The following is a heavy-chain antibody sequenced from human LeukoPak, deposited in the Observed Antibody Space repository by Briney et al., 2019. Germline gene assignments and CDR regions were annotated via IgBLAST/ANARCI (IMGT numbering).Heavy chain of an antibody. D-gene: IGHD2-15*01. V-gene: IGHV4-4*02. CDR2: INHSGST. CDR1: GGSISSSNW. CDR3: ALATPSDAFDI. J-gene: IGHJ3*02. Sequence: SGTLSLTCAVSGGSISSSNWWSWVGQPPGKGREGIGEINHSGSTNYNPSLKSGVTISVDTSKNQFSLKLSSVTAADTAVYYCALATPSDAFDIWGQGTMVTVSS.